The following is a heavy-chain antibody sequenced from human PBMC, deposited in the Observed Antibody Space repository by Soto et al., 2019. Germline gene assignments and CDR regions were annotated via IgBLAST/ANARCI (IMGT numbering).Heavy chain of an antibody. D-gene: IGHD6-19*01. CDR2: IYPGDFDT. V-gene: IGHV5-51*01. CDR3: VRGYNSGLSIHPYHFDL. Sequence: PGESLKISCKASGYRFTSYWIAWVRQLPGKGLEFMGIIYPGDFDTRYNPSFQGQVTISVDNSISTAYLQWSSLKAPDTAMYFCVRGYNSGLSIHPYHFDLGGQGTLVTVSS. J-gene: IGHJ4*02. CDR1: GYRFTSYW.